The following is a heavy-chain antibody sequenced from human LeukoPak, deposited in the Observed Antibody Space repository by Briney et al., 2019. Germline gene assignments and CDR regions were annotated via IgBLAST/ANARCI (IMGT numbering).Heavy chain of an antibody. V-gene: IGHV1-8*01. J-gene: IGHJ4*02. CDR1: GYTFPSYD. CDR2: MNPNSGNT. Sequence: ASVKVSCKASGYTFPSYDINWVRQANGQGPGWIGWMNPNSGNTGYAQKFQGRVTMTRNTSISTAYMELSSLRSEDTAVYYCARVNLRYFDWLSPYYFDYWGQGTLVTVSS. CDR3: ARVNLRYFDWLSPYYFDY. D-gene: IGHD3-9*01.